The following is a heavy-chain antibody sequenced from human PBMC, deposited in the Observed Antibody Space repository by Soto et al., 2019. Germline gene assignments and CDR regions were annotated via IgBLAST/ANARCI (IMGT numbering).Heavy chain of an antibody. CDR3: AREGTKDSFYYYGLDV. CDR2: ISKDGTKK. V-gene: IGHV3-30-3*01. CDR1: GFTFSYYT. D-gene: IGHD5-18*01. J-gene: IGHJ6*02. Sequence: GGSLILCCEASGFTFSYYTLYWVRQAPGKGLEWLAGISKDGTKKDYADSVKGRFTISRDNFRNTFYLQMDSLRSEDTALYYCAREGTKDSFYYYGLDVWGPGTTVTVSS.